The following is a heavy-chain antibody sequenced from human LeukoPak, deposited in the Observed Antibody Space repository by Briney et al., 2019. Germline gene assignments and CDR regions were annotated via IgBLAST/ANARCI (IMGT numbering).Heavy chain of an antibody. Sequence: QPGGSLRLSCAASGFTVSSNYMSWVRQAPGKGLEWVSVIYSGGSTYYADSVKGRFTISRDNSKNTLYLQMNSLRAEDTAVYYCARGGYCSSTSCPAGPYYYYGMGVWGQGTTVTVSS. CDR2: IYSGGST. CDR3: ARGGYCSSTSCPAGPYYYYGMGV. D-gene: IGHD2-2*03. J-gene: IGHJ6*02. V-gene: IGHV3-66*01. CDR1: GFTVSSNY.